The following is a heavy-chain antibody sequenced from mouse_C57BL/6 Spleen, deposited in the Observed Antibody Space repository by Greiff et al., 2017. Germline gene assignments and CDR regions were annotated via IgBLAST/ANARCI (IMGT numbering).Heavy chain of an antibody. V-gene: IGHV1-55*01. J-gene: IGHJ4*01. CDR2: IYPGSGST. CDR1: GYTFTSYW. CDR3: ASGAEDYAMDY. Sequence: VQLQQPGAELVKPGASVKMSCKASGYTFTSYWITWVKQRPGQGLEWIGDIYPGSGSTNYNEKFKSQATLTVDTSSSTAYMLLSSLTSDDSAVYYCASGAEDYAMDYWGQGTSVTVSS.